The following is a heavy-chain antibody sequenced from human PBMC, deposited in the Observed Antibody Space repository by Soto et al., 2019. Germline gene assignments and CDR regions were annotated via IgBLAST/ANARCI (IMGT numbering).Heavy chain of an antibody. CDR2: INPSGGST. V-gene: IGHV1-46*01. D-gene: IGHD5-12*01. J-gene: IGHJ5*02. CDR3: EGGGEGWSGYDYTLCDP. CDR1: GYTFTSYY. Sequence: QVQLVQSGAEVKKPGASVKASCKASGYTFTSYYMHWVRQAPGQGLEWMGIINPSGGSTSYAQKFQGKVTLTRDTSVSTGSRERSSLRSEDTAVYFCEGGGEGWSGYDYTLCDPWCEGPIVTVS.